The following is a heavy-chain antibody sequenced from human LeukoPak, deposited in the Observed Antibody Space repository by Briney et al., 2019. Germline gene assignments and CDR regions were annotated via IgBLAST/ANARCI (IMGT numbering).Heavy chain of an antibody. CDR1: GFTFSSYA. CDR3: AKDIVVVPAAVGFDY. J-gene: IGHJ4*02. V-gene: IGHV3-23*01. CDR2: ISGSGGST. D-gene: IGHD2-2*01. Sequence: GGSLRLSCAASGFTFSSYAMSWVRQAPGKGLKWVSAISGSGGSTYYADSVKGRFTISRDNSKNTLYLQMNSLRAEDTAVYYCAKDIVVVPAAVGFDYWGQGTLVTVSS.